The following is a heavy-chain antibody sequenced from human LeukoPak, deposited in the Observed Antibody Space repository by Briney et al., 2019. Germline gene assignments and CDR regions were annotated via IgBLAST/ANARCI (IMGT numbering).Heavy chain of an antibody. D-gene: IGHD2-15*01. Sequence: ASVKVYCKASGYSFTGYNINWVRQASGQGLEWMGWLNPHTGNTGYAQKFQGRVTMTRNTSINTVYMELNSLRFEDTAVFYCAREDWRSDFDSWGQGTLVTVSS. CDR2: LNPHTGNT. CDR3: AREDWRSDFDS. J-gene: IGHJ4*02. V-gene: IGHV1-8*01. CDR1: GYSFTGYN.